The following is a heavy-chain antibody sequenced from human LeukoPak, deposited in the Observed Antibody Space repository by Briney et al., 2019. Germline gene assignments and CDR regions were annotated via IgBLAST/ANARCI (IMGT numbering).Heavy chain of an antibody. J-gene: IGHJ6*03. Sequence: GGSLRLFCAASGFTFSSYWMSWVRQAPGKGLEWVANIKQDGSEKYYVDSVKGRFTISRDNAKNSLYLQMNSLRAEDTAVYYCARGAGYYYYYMDVWGKGTTVTVSS. CDR1: GFTFSSYW. CDR3: ARGAGYYYYYMDV. CDR2: IKQDGSEK. D-gene: IGHD3-10*01. V-gene: IGHV3-7*01.